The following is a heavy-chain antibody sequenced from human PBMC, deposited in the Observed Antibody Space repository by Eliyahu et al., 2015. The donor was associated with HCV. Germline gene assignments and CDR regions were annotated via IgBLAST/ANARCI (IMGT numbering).Heavy chain of an antibody. V-gene: IGHV4-39*01. D-gene: IGHD3-22*01. Sequence: QLQLQESGPGLVKPSETLSLTCTVSGGSXSSSSYYWGWIRQPPGKGLXWIGSIYYSGSTYYNPSLKSRVTISVDTSKNQFSLKLSSVTAADTAVYYCASLITMKDYYYYYGMDVWGQGTTVTVSS. CDR2: IYYSGST. CDR1: GGSXSSSSYY. J-gene: IGHJ6*02. CDR3: ASLITMKDYYYYYGMDV.